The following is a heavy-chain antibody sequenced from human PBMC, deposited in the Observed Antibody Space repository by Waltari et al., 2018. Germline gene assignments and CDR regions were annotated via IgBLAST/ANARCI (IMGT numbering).Heavy chain of an antibody. CDR2: IYTSGST. J-gene: IGHJ4*02. D-gene: IGHD6-19*01. CDR3: ARDRKYYSSGWSVIFDY. Sequence: EVQLVESGGGLIQPGGCLRLSCAASGLRVGSTYMSWVRQAPGKGLEWVSVIYTSGSTDYADSVKGRFTISRDDSKNTLFLQMNNLRAEDTAVYYCARDRKYYSSGWSVIFDYWGQGTLVTVSS. CDR1: GLRVGSTY. V-gene: IGHV3-53*01.